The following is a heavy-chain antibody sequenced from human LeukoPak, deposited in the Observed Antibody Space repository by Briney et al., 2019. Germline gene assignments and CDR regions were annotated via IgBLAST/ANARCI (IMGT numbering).Heavy chain of an antibody. CDR2: INGGGGDP. CDR3: AKGGHDFNPFYC. Sequence: PGGSLRLSCADSGFTFSSYAMGWVRQAPGKGLEWVSSINGGGGDPFYADSVRGRFTISRDNSKNTLYLQLNSLRAEDTAVYFCAKGGHDFNPFYCWGQGALVTVSS. D-gene: IGHD2-21*02. J-gene: IGHJ4*02. CDR1: GFTFSSYA. V-gene: IGHV3-23*01.